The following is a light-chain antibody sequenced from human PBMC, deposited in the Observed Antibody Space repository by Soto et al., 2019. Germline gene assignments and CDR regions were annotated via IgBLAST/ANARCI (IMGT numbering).Light chain of an antibody. J-gene: IGLJ2*01. Sequence: QSVLTQPASVSGSPGQSFTISCTGTSSDVGGYNYVSWYQQYPGKAPKVILYDVSDRAPGISNRFSGSKSGNTASLTISGLQAEDEADYYCTSHTSSSTLVVFGGGTKLTVL. CDR2: DVS. CDR1: SSDVGGYNY. CDR3: TSHTSSSTLVV. V-gene: IGLV2-14*01.